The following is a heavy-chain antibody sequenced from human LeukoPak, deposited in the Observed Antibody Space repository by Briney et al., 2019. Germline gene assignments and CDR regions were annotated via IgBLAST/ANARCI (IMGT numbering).Heavy chain of an antibody. J-gene: IGHJ4*02. D-gene: IGHD1-26*01. Sequence: GGSLRLSCAASGFTFSSYAMSWVRQAPGKGLEWVSAISGSGGSTYYADSVKGRFTISRDNSKNTLYLQMDSLRAEDTAVYYCAKLIVGATEYFDYWGQGTLVTVSP. CDR3: AKLIVGATEYFDY. V-gene: IGHV3-23*01. CDR1: GFTFSSYA. CDR2: ISGSGGST.